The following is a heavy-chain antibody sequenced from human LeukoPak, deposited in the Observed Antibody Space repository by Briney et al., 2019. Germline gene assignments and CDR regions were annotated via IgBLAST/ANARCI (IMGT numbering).Heavy chain of an antibody. J-gene: IGHJ6*03. CDR1: GGSISSYY. CDR3: ARQYGGLYYYMDV. D-gene: IGHD4-23*01. CDR2: IYYSGST. V-gene: IGHV4-59*01. Sequence: SETLSLTCTVSGGSISSYYWSWIRQPPGKGLEWIGYIYYSGSTNYNPSLKSRVTISVDTSKNQFSLKLSSVTAADTAVYYCARQYGGLYYYMDVWGKGTTVTISS.